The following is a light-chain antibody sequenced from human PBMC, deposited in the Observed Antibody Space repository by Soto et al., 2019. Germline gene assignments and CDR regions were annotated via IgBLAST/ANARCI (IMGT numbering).Light chain of an antibody. CDR3: QQYGSYPWT. CDR1: QSVSSSY. Sequence: EIVLTQSPGTLSLSPGERATLSCRASQSVSSSYLAWYQQKPGQAPRLLIYGASSRATGIPDRFSGSGSGKDFTLTISRLEPEDFAVYYCQQYGSYPWTLGQGTKVDIK. V-gene: IGKV3-20*01. J-gene: IGKJ1*01. CDR2: GAS.